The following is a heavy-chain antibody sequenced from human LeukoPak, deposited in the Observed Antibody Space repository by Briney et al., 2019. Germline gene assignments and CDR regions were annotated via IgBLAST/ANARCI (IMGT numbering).Heavy chain of an antibody. Sequence: NSSETLSLTCAVYGGSFSGYYWSWIRQPPGKGLEWIGEINHSGSTNYDPSLKSRVTISVDTSKNQFSLKLSSVTAADTAVYYCARVGTVTTFWFDPWGQGTLVTVSS. CDR3: ARVGTVTTFWFDP. CDR2: INHSGST. CDR1: GGSFSGYY. D-gene: IGHD4-11*01. V-gene: IGHV4-34*01. J-gene: IGHJ5*02.